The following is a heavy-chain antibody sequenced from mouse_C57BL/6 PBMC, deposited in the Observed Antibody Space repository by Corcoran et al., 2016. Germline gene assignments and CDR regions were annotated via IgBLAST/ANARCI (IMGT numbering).Heavy chain of an antibody. D-gene: IGHD1-1*01. CDR3: ATTVRAFAY. Sequence: QIQLVQSGPELKKPGETVKISCKASGYTFTTYGMSWVKQAPGKGLKWMGWINTYSGVPTYADDFKGRFAFSLETSASTAYLQINNRKNEDTATYFCATTVRAFAYWGQGTLVTVSA. CDR1: GYTFTTYG. J-gene: IGHJ3*01. CDR2: INTYSGVP. V-gene: IGHV9-3*01.